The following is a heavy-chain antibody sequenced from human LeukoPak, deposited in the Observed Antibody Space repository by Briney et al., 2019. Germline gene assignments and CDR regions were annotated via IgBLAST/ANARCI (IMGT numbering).Heavy chain of an antibody. J-gene: IGHJ4*02. V-gene: IGHV3-23*01. CDR3: AKGTAVLLNSFVDY. CDR1: GFTFSSYG. CDR2: ISGSGGST. Sequence: GGSLRPSCAASGFTFSSYGMSWVRQAPGKGLEWVSAISGSGGSTYYADSVKGRFTISRDNSKNTLYLQMNSLRAEDTAVYYCAKGTAVLLNSFVDYWDQGTLVTVSS. D-gene: IGHD4-23*01.